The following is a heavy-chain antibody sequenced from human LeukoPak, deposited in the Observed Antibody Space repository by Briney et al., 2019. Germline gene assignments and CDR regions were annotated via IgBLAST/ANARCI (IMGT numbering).Heavy chain of an antibody. CDR2: INHRGST. J-gene: IGHJ5*02. CDR3: ARAQPKYCSSTSCYHPNWFDP. CDR1: GGSFSGYY. Sequence: SETLSLTCAVHGGSFSGYYWSWIRQPPGKGLEWIGEINHRGSTNYNPSLKSRVTISVDTSKNQFSLKLSSVTAADTAVYYCARAQPKYCSSTSCYHPNWFDPWGQGTLVTVSS. D-gene: IGHD2-2*01. V-gene: IGHV4-34*01.